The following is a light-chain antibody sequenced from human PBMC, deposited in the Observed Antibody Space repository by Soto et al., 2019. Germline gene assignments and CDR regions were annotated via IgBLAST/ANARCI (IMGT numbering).Light chain of an antibody. J-gene: IGLJ1*01. V-gene: IGLV2-14*03. CDR3: SSYTRSDTYV. Sequence: QSVLTQPASVSGSPGQSITISCTGTSSDVGGYNYVSWYQHHPGKAPKPVIYDVNNRPSGVSSRFSGSKSGNTASLTISGLQADDEADYYCSSYTRSDTYVFGTGTKVTVL. CDR1: SSDVGGYNY. CDR2: DVN.